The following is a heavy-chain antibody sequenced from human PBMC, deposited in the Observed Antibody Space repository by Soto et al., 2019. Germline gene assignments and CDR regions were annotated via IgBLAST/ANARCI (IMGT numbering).Heavy chain of an antibody. D-gene: IGHD5-12*01. Sequence: EVQLVESGGGLVKPGGSLRLSCATSGFNFSTHGMNWIRQAPGKGLQWVSSISRSSNYIQYADSVKGRFAVFRDNAKNSLYLLMNSLRADDTAIYYCATHSGYVHFDYWGQGTVVTVSS. CDR2: ISRSSNYI. CDR1: GFNFSTHG. J-gene: IGHJ4*02. V-gene: IGHV3-21*02. CDR3: ATHSGYVHFDY.